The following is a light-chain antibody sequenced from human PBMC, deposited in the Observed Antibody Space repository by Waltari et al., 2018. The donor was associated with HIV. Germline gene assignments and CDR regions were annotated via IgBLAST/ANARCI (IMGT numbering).Light chain of an antibody. CDR3: FSYAGTSKRI. CDR1: SSDVGDYNY. J-gene: IGLJ2*01. CDR2: NVN. Sequence: QSALTQPRSVSGSPGQSATVSCTGVSSDVGDYNYVSWYRHHPGKAPKVIIYNVNKPPPGVPVRFSGARCGNTASLAISGLRADDEADYYCFSYAGTSKRIFGGGTTLTV. V-gene: IGLV2-11*01.